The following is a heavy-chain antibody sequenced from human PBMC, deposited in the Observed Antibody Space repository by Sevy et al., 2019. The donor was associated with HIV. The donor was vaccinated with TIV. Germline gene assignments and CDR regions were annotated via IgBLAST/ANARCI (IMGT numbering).Heavy chain of an antibody. J-gene: IGHJ4*02. D-gene: IGHD3-22*01. Sequence: GGSLRLSCAASGFTFSSYGMHWVRQAPGKGLEWVAFIRYDGSNKYYADSVKGRFTISRDNSKNTLYLQMNSLRAEDTAVYYCAKGRSGYHYDSSGYYYESKNVDYWGQGTLVTVSS. CDR2: IRYDGSNK. V-gene: IGHV3-30*02. CDR3: AKGRSGYHYDSSGYYYESKNVDY. CDR1: GFTFSSYG.